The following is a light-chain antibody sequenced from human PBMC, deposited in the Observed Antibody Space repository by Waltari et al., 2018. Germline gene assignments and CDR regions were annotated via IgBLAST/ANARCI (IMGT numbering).Light chain of an antibody. Sequence: DIVLTQSPATLSLSPGERATLSCRASQNVATHLAWYQQKPGKDPRLLIYDASTRATGIPASFSGSWSVTDFSLTLCTLEPEDFAIYYCHQRSARDTFGQGTRLEIK. CDR1: QNVATH. J-gene: IGKJ5*01. V-gene: IGKV3-11*01. CDR3: HQRSARDT. CDR2: DAS.